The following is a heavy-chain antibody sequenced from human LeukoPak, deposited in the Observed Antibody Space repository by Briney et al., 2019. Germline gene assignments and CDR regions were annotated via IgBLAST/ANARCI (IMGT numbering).Heavy chain of an antibody. V-gene: IGHV1-18*01. Sequence: ASVKVSCKSSGYTFTSDSISWVRQAQGQGLEWMGWISVYNGNTNYSQKLQGRVTMTTDTSKSTAYMELRSLRSDDTAVYYCARIRVRTDCSGGSCYSPTHYYFDYWGQGTLVTVSS. CDR3: ARIRVRTDCSGGSCYSPTHYYFDY. J-gene: IGHJ4*02. CDR1: GYTFTSDS. D-gene: IGHD2-15*01. CDR2: ISVYNGNT.